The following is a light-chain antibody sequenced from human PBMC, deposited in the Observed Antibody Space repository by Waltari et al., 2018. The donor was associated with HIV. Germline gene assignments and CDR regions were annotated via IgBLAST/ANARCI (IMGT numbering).Light chain of an antibody. CDR3: QQYGSSLTWT. CDR1: QTVNTYY. CDR2: AAN. Sequence: EIVLTQSPGTLSLSPGEGATLSCRASQTVNTYYLAWYPQKPGQAPRLLIYAANSRATGIPDRFSGSGSGTDFTLTINRLEPEDFAVYYCQQYGSSLTWTFGQGTKVELK. J-gene: IGKJ1*01. V-gene: IGKV3-20*01.